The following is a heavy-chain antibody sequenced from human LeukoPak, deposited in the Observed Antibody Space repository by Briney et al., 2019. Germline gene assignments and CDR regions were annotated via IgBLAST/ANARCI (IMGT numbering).Heavy chain of an antibody. Sequence: PSETLSLTCTVSGGSISSGGYYWSWIRQHPGKGLEWIGYIYYSGSTYYNPSLKSRVTISVDTSKNQFSLKLSSVTAADTAVYYCARGPTRANSTDYWGQGALVTVSS. J-gene: IGHJ4*02. D-gene: IGHD2/OR15-2a*01. CDR2: IYYSGST. CDR1: GGSISSGGYY. CDR3: ARGPTRANSTDY. V-gene: IGHV4-31*03.